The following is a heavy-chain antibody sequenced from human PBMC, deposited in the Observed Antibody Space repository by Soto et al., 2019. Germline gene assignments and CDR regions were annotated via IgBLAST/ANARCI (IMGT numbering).Heavy chain of an antibody. Sequence: ASVKVSCKASGYTFTSYAMHRVRQAPGQRLEWMGWINAGNGNTKYSQKFQGRVTITRDTSASTAYMELSSLRSEDTAVYYCAREFSTYYYDSSGYPYNWFDPWGQGTLVTVSS. D-gene: IGHD3-22*01. CDR1: GYTFTSYA. V-gene: IGHV1-3*01. CDR3: AREFSTYYYDSSGYPYNWFDP. J-gene: IGHJ5*02. CDR2: INAGNGNT.